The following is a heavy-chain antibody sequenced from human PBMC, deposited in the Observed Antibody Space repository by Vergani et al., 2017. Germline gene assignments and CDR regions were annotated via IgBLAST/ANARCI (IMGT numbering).Heavy chain of an antibody. V-gene: IGHV3-21*04. CDR3: ASGLVTAMTFDY. D-gene: IGHD2-21*02. J-gene: IGHJ4*02. CDR1: GFTFSSYS. Sequence: VQLVESGGGLVKPGGSLRLSCAASGFTFSSYSMNWVRQAPGTGLEWVSSISSSSSYIYYADSVKGRFTISRDNAKNSLYLQMNSLRAEDTAVYYCASGLVTAMTFDYWGQGTLVTVSS. CDR2: ISSSSSYI.